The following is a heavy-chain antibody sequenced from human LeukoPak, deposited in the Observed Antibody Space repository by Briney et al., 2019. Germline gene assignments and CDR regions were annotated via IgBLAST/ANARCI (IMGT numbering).Heavy chain of an antibody. V-gene: IGHV3-43*01. D-gene: IGHD3-10*01. J-gene: IGHJ4*02. CDR1: GFTFDDYL. CDR3: TNELKRGELNFVY. Sequence: GGSLRLYCAVSGFTFDDYLMQWVRQAPGKGVAWVSLISWYDTNRFYADSVKGRFSIHSDNSENSLYLQMNSLRTEDSAFYYCTNELKRGELNFVYWGQGTL. CDR2: ISWYDTNR.